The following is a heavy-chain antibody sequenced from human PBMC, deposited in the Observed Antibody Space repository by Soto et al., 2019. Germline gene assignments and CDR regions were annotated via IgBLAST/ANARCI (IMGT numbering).Heavy chain of an antibody. CDR3: AREIHDYGDYVSGVDYYYYMDV. V-gene: IGHV1-8*01. CDR1: GYTFTSYD. CDR2: MNPNSGNT. J-gene: IGHJ6*03. Sequence: ASVKVSCKASGYTFTSYDINWVRQATGQGLEWMGWMNPNSGNTGYAQTFQGRVTMTRNTSISTAYMELSSLRSEDTAVYYCAREIHDYGDYVSGVDYYYYMDVWGKGTTVTVSS. D-gene: IGHD4-17*01.